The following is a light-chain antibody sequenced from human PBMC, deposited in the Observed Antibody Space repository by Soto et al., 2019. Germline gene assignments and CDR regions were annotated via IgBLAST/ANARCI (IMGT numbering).Light chain of an antibody. V-gene: IGKV1-17*01. Sequence: DIQMTQSPSSLSASVGDRVSITCRASQGFGNALGWYQQKPGTVPKRLIYSASRLHSGVPSRFSGRGSGTEFTLTISSLQPEDCAAYYCLQYYSYPFTFGGGTKVESK. CDR1: QGFGNA. CDR3: LQYYSYPFT. J-gene: IGKJ4*01. CDR2: SAS.